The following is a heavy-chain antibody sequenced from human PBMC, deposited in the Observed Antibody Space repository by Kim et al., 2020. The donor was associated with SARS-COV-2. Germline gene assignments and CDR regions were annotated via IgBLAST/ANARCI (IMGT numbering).Heavy chain of an antibody. D-gene: IGHD3-9*01. J-gene: IGHJ4*02. CDR3: AREKRISGYDILTGYYIG. Sequence: SVKVSCKASGGTFSSYAISWVRQAPGQGLEWMGRIIPILGIANYAQKFQGRVTITADKSTSTAYMELSSLRSEDTAVYYCAREKRISGYDILTGYYIGWGQGTLVTVSS. V-gene: IGHV1-69*04. CDR2: IIPILGIA. CDR1: GGTFSSYA.